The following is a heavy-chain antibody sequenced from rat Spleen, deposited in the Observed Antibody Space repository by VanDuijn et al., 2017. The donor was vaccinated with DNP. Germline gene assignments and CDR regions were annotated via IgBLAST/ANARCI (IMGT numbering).Heavy chain of an antibody. J-gene: IGHJ2*01. CDR3: ARVGLRVLFDY. Sequence: EVQLVESGGGLVQPGRSLKLSCAASGFTFSAYYMAWVRQAPAKGLEWVAYIGSPAYAPYYTDSVKGRFAISRDNAKSTLYLQMNSLRSEDMATYYCARVGLRVLFDYWGQGVMVTVSS. CDR2: IGSPAYAP. V-gene: IGHV5-25*01. D-gene: IGHD1-4*01. CDR1: GFTFSAYY.